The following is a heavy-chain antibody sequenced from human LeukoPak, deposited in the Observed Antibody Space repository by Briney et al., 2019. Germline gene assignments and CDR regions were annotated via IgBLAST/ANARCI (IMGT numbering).Heavy chain of an antibody. CDR2: INPNSGGT. CDR1: GYTFTGHY. J-gene: IGHJ5*02. Sequence: ASVKVSCMASGYTFTGHYIHWVRQAPGQGLEWMGWINPNSGGTNYAQKFQGRVTMTRDTSISTAYMELSRLRSDDTAVYYCAISANPWDFDPWGQGTLVTVSS. CDR3: AISANPWDFDP. V-gene: IGHV1-2*02. D-gene: IGHD1-26*01.